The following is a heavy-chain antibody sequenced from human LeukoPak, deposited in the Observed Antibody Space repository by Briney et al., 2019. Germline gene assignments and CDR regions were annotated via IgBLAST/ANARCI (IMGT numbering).Heavy chain of an antibody. J-gene: IGHJ6*03. CDR3: ARDNIVVVVAATRSYYYYMDV. V-gene: IGHV3-21*01. D-gene: IGHD2-15*01. Sequence: GGSLRLSYAASGFTFSSYSMNWVRQAPGKGLEWVSSISSSSSYIYYADSVKGRFTISRDNAKNSLYLQMNSLRAEDTAVCYCARDNIVVVVAATRSYYYYMDVWGKGTTVTVSS. CDR1: GFTFSSYS. CDR2: ISSSSSYI.